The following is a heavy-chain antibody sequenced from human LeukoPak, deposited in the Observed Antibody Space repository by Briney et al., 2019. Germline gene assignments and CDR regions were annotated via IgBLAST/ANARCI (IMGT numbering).Heavy chain of an antibody. CDR3: ASCGILTGYYDF. Sequence: SETLSLTCTVSGASITSSSYYWGWIRQPPGKGLEWIGTIYYSGSTNYNPSLNSRVTISLDTSKNQFSLNLRSVTAADTAMYYCASCGILTGYYDFWGQGTLVTVSS. CDR2: IYYSGST. J-gene: IGHJ4*02. D-gene: IGHD3-9*01. CDR1: GASITSSSYY. V-gene: IGHV4-39*07.